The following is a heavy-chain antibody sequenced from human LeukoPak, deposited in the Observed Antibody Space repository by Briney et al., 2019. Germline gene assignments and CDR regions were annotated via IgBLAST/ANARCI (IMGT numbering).Heavy chain of an antibody. V-gene: IGHV3-21*01. CDR1: GFTFSTYS. CDR2: ISSSSRYI. D-gene: IGHD5-18*01. J-gene: IGHJ6*03. CDR3: ARTRGYSYDYYYMDV. Sequence: GGSLRLSCSASGFTFSTYSMNWVRQAPGKGLEWVSSISSSSRYIYYADSVKGRFTISRDNAKNSLYLQMNSLRAEDTAVYYCARTRGYSYDYYYMDVWGKGTTVTISS.